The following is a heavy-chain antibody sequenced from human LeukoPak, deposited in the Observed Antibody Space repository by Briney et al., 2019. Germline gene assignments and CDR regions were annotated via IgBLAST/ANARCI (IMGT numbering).Heavy chain of an antibody. J-gene: IGHJ6*03. CDR2: MNPNSGNT. D-gene: IGHD6-13*01. CDR1: GYTFTSYD. V-gene: IGHV1-8*01. Sequence: ASVKVSCKASGYTFTSYDINWVRQATGQGLEGMGWMNPNSGNTGYAQKFQGRVTMTRNTSISTAYMELSSLRSEDTAVYYCARVDSSSWHYYYYYYMDIWGKGTTVTVSS. CDR3: ARVDSSSWHYYYYYYMDI.